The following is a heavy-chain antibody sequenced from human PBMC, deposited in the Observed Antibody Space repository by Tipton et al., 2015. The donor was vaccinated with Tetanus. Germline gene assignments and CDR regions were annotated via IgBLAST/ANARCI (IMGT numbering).Heavy chain of an antibody. V-gene: IGHV4-39*01. J-gene: IGHJ5*02. CDR3: ARQLWVYWFYP. CDR2: IYYSGST. Sequence: TLSLTCTVSGDSISSSHYYWGWVRQPPGKGLEWIGSIYYSGSTHHSPSLKSRVTMSVATSKNQFSLKLASVTARDTAIYYCARQLWVYWFYPWGQGTLFTVSS. CDR1: GDSISSSHYY. D-gene: IGHD6-13*01.